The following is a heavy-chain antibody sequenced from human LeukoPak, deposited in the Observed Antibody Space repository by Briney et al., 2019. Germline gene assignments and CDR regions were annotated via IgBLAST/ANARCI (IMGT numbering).Heavy chain of an antibody. V-gene: IGHV4-39*02. CDR3: ARDRLGQRGATKWFDP. Sequence: SETLSPTCTVSGGSISTSSYYWGWIRQPPGKGLEWIGSIYYSGSTYYNPSLKSRVTISVDTSKNHFSLKLSSVTAADTAVYYCARDRLGQRGATKWFDPWGQGTLVTVSS. CDR1: GGSISTSSYY. J-gene: IGHJ5*02. D-gene: IGHD1-26*01. CDR2: IYYSGST.